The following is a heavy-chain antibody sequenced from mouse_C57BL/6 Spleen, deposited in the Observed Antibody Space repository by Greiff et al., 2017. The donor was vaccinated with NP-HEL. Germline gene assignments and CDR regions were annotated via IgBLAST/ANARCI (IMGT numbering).Heavy chain of an antibody. CDR1: GYAFSSSW. J-gene: IGHJ3*01. V-gene: IGHV1-82*01. D-gene: IGHD2-4*01. CDR2: IYPGDGDT. Sequence: VQLQQSGPELVKPGASVKISCKASGYAFSSSWMNWVKQRPGKGLEWIGRIYPGDGDTNYNGKFKGKATLTADKSSSTAYMQRSSLTSEDSAVYFCARSGDYDRGAWFAYWGQGTLVTVSA. CDR3: ARSGDYDRGAWFAY.